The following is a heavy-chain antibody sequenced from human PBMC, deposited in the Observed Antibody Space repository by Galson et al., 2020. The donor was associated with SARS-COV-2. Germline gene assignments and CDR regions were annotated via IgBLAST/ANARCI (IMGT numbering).Heavy chain of an antibody. CDR1: GFTFSSYW. CDR3: ARDMGVDYYGSGSYFYYGMDV. D-gene: IGHD3-10*01. Sequence: GGSLRLSCAASGFTFSSYWMSWVRQAPGKGLEWVANIKQDGSEKYYVDSVKGRFTISRDNAKNSLYLQMNSLRAEDTAVYYCARDMGVDYYGSGSYFYYGMDVWGQGTTFTVSS. V-gene: IGHV3-7*03. CDR2: IKQDGSEK. J-gene: IGHJ6*02.